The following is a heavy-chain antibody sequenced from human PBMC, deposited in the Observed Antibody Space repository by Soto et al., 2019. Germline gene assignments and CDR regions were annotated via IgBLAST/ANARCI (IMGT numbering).Heavy chain of an antibody. CDR1: GYTFTGYY. V-gene: IGHV1-2*02. CDR2: IDPNSGGT. D-gene: IGHD6-19*01. CDR3: ARIPGIVVAGTLQVYYEY. J-gene: IGHJ4*02. Sequence: AAVKVSCKASGYTFTGYYMHWVLQAPGQGLEWMGWIDPNSGGTNYAQKFQGRVTMTRDTSISTAYMELTRVRSDDTAVYYCARIPGIVVAGTLQVYYEYWGQGTQVTVSS.